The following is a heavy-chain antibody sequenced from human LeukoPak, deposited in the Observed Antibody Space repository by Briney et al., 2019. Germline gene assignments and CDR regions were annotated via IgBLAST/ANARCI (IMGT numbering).Heavy chain of an antibody. CDR2: IYPGDSDT. D-gene: IGHD2-2*01. CDR3: ARPVVPAANAFDI. Sequence: GGSLRLSCAASGFTFSSYAMSWVRQAPGKGLEWMGIIYPGDSDTRYSPSFQGQVTISADKSISTAYLQWSSLKASDTAMYYCARPVVPAANAFDIWGQGTMVTVSS. J-gene: IGHJ3*02. CDR1: GFTFSSYA. V-gene: IGHV5-51*01.